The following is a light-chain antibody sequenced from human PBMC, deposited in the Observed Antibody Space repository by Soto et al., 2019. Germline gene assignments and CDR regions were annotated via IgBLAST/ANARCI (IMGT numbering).Light chain of an antibody. CDR3: SSYTSSSPLVV. CDR2: DVS. CDR1: SSDVGGYNY. V-gene: IGLV2-14*01. Sequence: QSALTQPASVSGSPGQSITISCTGTSSDVGGYNYVSWYQQHPGKAPKLMIYDVSNRPSGVSNRFSGSKSGNTASLTISGLQAEDEADYYFSSYTSSSPLVVFGVGTKLTVL. J-gene: IGLJ2*01.